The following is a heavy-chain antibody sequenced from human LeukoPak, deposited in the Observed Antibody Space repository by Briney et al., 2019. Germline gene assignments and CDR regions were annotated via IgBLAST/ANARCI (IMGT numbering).Heavy chain of an antibody. D-gene: IGHD3-22*01. V-gene: IGHV1-2*02. CDR1: GYTFTGYY. CDR2: INPNSGGT. Sequence: GASVKVSCKASGYTFTGYYMHWVRQAPGQGLEWMGWINPNSGGTNYAQKFQGRVTMTRDTSISTAYMELSRLRSDDTAVYYCAVADYYGSSGFPGWDAFDIWGQGTMVTVSS. CDR3: AVADYYGSSGFPGWDAFDI. J-gene: IGHJ3*02.